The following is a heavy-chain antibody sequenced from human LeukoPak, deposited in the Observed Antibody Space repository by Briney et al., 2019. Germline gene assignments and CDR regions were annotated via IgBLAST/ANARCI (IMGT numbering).Heavy chain of an antibody. J-gene: IGHJ4*02. CDR1: GFTFSSFA. D-gene: IGHD4/OR15-4a*01. CDR2: IRGSGGIT. CDR3: AKESGALGAPLYDY. Sequence: GGSLRLSCAASGFTFSSFAMTWVRQAPGKGLEWVSDIRGSGGITYYADSVKGRFTISRDNSKNTVYLQMNSLRAEDTAVYYCAKESGALGAPLYDYWGRGILVTASS. V-gene: IGHV3-23*01.